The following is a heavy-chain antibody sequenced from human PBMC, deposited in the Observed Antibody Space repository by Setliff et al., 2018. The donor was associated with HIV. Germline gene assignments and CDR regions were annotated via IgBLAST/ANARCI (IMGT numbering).Heavy chain of an antibody. CDR1: GGSISSGTYY. Sequence: SETLSLTCTVSGGSISSGTYYWSWIRQHPGKGLEWIGYIYYSGSTYYNPSLKSRVTISVDTSRNQFSLKVDSLTPADTAVYFCARAYFGSGIYYWGQGTLVTVSS. CDR2: IYYSGST. J-gene: IGHJ4*02. V-gene: IGHV4-31*03. CDR3: ARAYFGSGIYY. D-gene: IGHD3-10*01.